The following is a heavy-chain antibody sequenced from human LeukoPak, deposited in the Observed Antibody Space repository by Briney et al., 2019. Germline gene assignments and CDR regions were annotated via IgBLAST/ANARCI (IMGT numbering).Heavy chain of an antibody. CDR3: ARELSSGGYFFRTFDL. J-gene: IGHJ4*02. CDR2: SIPILNMT. Sequence: SVKVSCKASGGTFGNYAVAWVRQAPGQPLEWLGRSIPILNMTNDIQKFRDRVTLTADKSTNTAYMELSSLRFGDTAIYYCARELSSGGYFFRTFDLWGQGTLVTVSS. V-gene: IGHV1-69*04. D-gene: IGHD3-22*01. CDR1: GGTFGNYA.